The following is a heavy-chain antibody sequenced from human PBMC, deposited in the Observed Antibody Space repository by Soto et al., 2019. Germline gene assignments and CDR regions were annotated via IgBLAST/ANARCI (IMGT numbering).Heavy chain of an antibody. J-gene: IGHJ2*01. CDR3: AQTLGSAVAGPGRFDL. D-gene: IGHD6-19*01. CDR2: ITPMFGTA. V-gene: IGHV1-69*05. CDR1: GGTFSRYA. Sequence: QVQLVQSGAEVKKPGSSVKVSCKASGGTFSRYAISWVRQAPGQGLEWMGGITPMFGTANYAQKFQGRVTITWDESTSTAHMELRRLRSEDTAVYYCAQTLGSAVAGPGRFDLWGRGTLVIVSS.